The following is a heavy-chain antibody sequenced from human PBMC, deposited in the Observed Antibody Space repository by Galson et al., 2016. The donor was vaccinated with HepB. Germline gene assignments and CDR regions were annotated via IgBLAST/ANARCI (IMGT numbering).Heavy chain of an antibody. Sequence: SLRLSCAASGFTFRSYVMHWVRQAPGKGLEWVAAILNDGSSKFYADSVRGRFTISRDNSRKTMDLHVDSLTVEDTALYYCAKGRAFNYDILAGYLTAGLTYIDHWGQGTLVTVSS. CDR3: AKGRAFNYDILAGYLTAGLTYIDH. V-gene: IGHV3-30*18. D-gene: IGHD3-9*01. J-gene: IGHJ4*02. CDR1: GFTFRSYV. CDR2: ILNDGSSK.